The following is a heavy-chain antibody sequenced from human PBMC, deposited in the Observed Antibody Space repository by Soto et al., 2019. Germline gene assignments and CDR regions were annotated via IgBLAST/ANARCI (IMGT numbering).Heavy chain of an antibody. V-gene: IGHV3-74*01. CDR2: IHSDGSST. D-gene: IGHD2-21*02. J-gene: IGHJ3*01. CDR1: GFTFSYYW. Sequence: EVQLVESEGGLVQPGGSLRLSCAASGFTFSYYWMHWVRQAPGQGLVWVSRIHSDGSSTTYADSVKGQFTISRDNAKITLYRQMNSLRAEDTAVYYCARGDRGAFDLWGQGTMVTVSS. CDR3: ARGDRGAFDL.